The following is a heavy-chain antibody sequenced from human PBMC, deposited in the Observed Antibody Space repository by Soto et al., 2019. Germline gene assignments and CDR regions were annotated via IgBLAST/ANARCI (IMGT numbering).Heavy chain of an antibody. D-gene: IGHD2-2*01. J-gene: IGHJ6*02. CDR3: AKDRGYCSSTSCYPLGYYYYGMDV. Sequence: QVQLVESGGGVVQPGRSLRLSCAASGFTFSSYGMHWVRQAPGKGLEWVAVISYDGSNKYYADSVKGRFTISRDNSKNTHYLQMNSLGAEDTAVYYCAKDRGYCSSTSCYPLGYYYYGMDVWGQGTTVTVSS. CDR2: ISYDGSNK. V-gene: IGHV3-30*18. CDR1: GFTFSSYG.